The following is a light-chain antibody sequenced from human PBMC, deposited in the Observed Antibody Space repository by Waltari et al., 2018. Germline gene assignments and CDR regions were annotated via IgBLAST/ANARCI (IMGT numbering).Light chain of an antibody. V-gene: IGLV2-23*02. CDR3: CSYAGNYIWV. CDR1: SSDIGRYDI. J-gene: IGLJ3*02. Sequence: QSALTQPASVSGSSGQSVTIPCTGASSDIGRYDIVSWYQQPPGNAPKLIICDVSKRPSGVSDRFSGSKSGDTASLTISGLQFEDEADYYCCSYAGNYIWVFGGGTRLTVL. CDR2: DVS.